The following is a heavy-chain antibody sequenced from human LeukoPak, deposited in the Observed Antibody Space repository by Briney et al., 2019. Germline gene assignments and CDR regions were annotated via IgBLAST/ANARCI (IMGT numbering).Heavy chain of an antibody. CDR1: GFTFNNAW. V-gene: IGHV3-15*01. CDR3: TTEGLLWFGTMDV. J-gene: IGHJ6*04. Sequence: PGWSLRLSCAASGFTFNNAWRNWVRQAPGTVLKWVGHIKSKTDGGTTDYAAPVKGRFTISRDDSRNKLYLQMNSLKTEDTAVYYCTTEGLLWFGTMDVWGKGTTVTISS. D-gene: IGHD3-10*01. CDR2: IKSKTDGGTT.